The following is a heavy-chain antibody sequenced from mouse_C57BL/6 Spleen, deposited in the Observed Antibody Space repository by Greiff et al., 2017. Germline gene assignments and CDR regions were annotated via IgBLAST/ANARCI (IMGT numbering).Heavy chain of an antibody. CDR1: GYSFTDYN. J-gene: IGHJ2*01. CDR2: INPNYGTT. D-gene: IGHD1-1*01. CDR3: ARSLYGSSPYYFDY. V-gene: IGHV1-39*01. Sequence: EVKLMESGPELVKPGASVKISCKASGYSFTDYNMNWVKQSNGKSLEWIGVINPNYGTTSYNQKFKGKATLTVDQSSSTAYMQLNSLTSEDSAVYYCARSLYGSSPYYFDYWGQGTTLTVSS.